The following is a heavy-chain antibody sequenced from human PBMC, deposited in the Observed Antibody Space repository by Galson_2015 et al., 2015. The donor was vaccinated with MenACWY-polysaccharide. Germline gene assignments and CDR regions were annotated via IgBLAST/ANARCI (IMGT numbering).Heavy chain of an antibody. CDR3: ATIPPDFWRDFGSAVPV. D-gene: IGHD3-3*01. J-gene: IGHJ3*01. CDR2: TFHRGSS. CDR1: GASMTTFF. Sequence: SETLSLTCSVSGASMTTFFWTWLRQPPGKGLEWIGYTFHRGSSNYNPSLQSRATMSVDVSKRQFSLKLTSVTAADAAVYYWATIPPDFWRDFGSAVPVGGQGTVV. V-gene: IGHV4-59*01.